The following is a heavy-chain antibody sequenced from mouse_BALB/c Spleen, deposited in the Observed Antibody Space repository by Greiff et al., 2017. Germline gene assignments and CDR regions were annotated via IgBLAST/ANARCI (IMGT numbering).Heavy chain of an antibody. J-gene: IGHJ3*01. Sequence: VQLQESGPGLVQPSQSLSITCTVSGFSLTSYGVHWVRQSPGKGLEWLGVIWSGGSTDYNAAFISRLSISKDNSKSQVFFKMNSLQANDTAIYYCASSLLRLPTWFAYWGQGTLVTVSA. CDR3: ASSLLRLPTWFAY. CDR2: IWSGGST. CDR1: GFSLTSYG. D-gene: IGHD1-2*01. V-gene: IGHV2-2*02.